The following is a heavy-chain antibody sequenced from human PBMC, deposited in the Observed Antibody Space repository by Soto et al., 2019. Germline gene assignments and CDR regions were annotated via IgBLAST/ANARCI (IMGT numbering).Heavy chain of an antibody. CDR3: ARDFSGPMDY. V-gene: IGHV1-46*01. CDR2: IYPSGGST. D-gene: IGHD3-10*01. J-gene: IGHJ4*02. Sequence: ASVKVSCKASGGTFSSYAISWVRQAPGQGLEWVGIIYPSGGSTRNAQKFQGRVTMTRDTSTSTVYMELSSLRSEDTAVYYCARDFSGPMDYWGRGTLVTVSS. CDR1: GGTFSSYA.